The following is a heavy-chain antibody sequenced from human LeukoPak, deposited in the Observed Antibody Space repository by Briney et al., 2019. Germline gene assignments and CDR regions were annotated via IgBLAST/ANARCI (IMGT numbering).Heavy chain of an antibody. V-gene: IGHV3-30*04. Sequence: PGGSLRLSCAASGFTFSSYAMHWVRQAPGKGLEWVAVISYDGSNKYYADSVKGRFTISRDNSKNTLYLQMNSLRAEDTAVYYCARDGVLGQLPYYYYYMDVWGKGTTVTVSS. CDR1: GFTFSSYA. J-gene: IGHJ6*03. CDR3: ARDGVLGQLPYYYYYMDV. CDR2: ISYDGSNK. D-gene: IGHD2-2*01.